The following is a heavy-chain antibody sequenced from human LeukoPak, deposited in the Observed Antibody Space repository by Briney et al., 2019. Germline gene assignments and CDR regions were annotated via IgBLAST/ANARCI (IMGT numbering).Heavy chain of an antibody. Sequence: GGSLRLSCAASGFTFINYALHWVRQAPGKGLEHVSAISSDGDSTYYASSVKGRFTISRDNSKNTLYLQMGSLRAEDTAVYYCARGFRGWYAEGFDYWGQGTLVTVSS. CDR3: ARGFRGWYAEGFDY. J-gene: IGHJ4*02. D-gene: IGHD6-19*01. V-gene: IGHV3-64*01. CDR1: GFTFINYA. CDR2: ISSDGDST.